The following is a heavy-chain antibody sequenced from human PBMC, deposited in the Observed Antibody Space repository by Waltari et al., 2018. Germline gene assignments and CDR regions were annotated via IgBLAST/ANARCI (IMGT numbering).Heavy chain of an antibody. D-gene: IGHD1-26*01. V-gene: IGHV4-34*01. Sequence: QVQLQQWGAGLLKPSETLSLTCAVYGGSFSGYYWSWIRQPPGKGLEWIGEINHSGSTNYNPSLKSRVTISVDTSKNQFSLKLSSVTAADTAVYYCASWPRRGVFDYWGQGTLVTVSS. CDR1: GGSFSGYY. J-gene: IGHJ4*02. CDR2: INHSGST. CDR3: ASWPRRGVFDY.